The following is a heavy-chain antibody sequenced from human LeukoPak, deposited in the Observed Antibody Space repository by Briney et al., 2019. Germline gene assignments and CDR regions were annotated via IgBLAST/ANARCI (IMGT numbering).Heavy chain of an antibody. V-gene: IGHV3-30-3*01. CDR1: GFTFSSYA. CDR3: ARDDDDYYDSSGLY. CDR2: ISYDGSNK. D-gene: IGHD3-22*01. Sequence: PGRSLRLSCAASGFTFSSYAMHWVRQAPGKGLEWVAVISYDGSNKYYADSVKGRFTISRDNSKNTLYLQMNSLRAEDTAVYYCARDDDDYYDSSGLYWGQGTLVTVSS. J-gene: IGHJ4*02.